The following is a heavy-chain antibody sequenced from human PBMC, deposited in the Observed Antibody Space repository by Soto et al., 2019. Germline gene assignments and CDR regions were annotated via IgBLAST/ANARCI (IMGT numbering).Heavy chain of an antibody. D-gene: IGHD5-12*01. J-gene: IGHJ4*02. V-gene: IGHV3-64D*08. CDR2: ISANGGST. CDR1: GFTFNDNP. CDR3: VKGAGWLQDVDY. Sequence: GGSLRLSCSASGFTFNDNPMYWVRQAPGKGLEYVSLISANGGSTHYADSVKGRFSISRDNSENTLYLKMSSLRAEDTAVYYCVKGAGWLQDVDYWGQGTLVTVSS.